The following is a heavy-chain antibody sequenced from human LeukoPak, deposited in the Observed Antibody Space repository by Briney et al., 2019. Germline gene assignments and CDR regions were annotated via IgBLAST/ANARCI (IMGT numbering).Heavy chain of an antibody. CDR3: ARGGVSRIAVAGTCAFDI. D-gene: IGHD6-19*01. V-gene: IGHV3-21*01. CDR1: GFTLSNYG. CDR2: ISSSSSDK. J-gene: IGHJ3*02. Sequence: PGGSLRLSCAASGFTLSNYGLNWVRQAPGKGLEWVSSISSSSSDKYYADSVKGRFTISRDNAKNSLYLQMNSLRAEDTAVYYCARGGVSRIAVAGTCAFDIWGQGTMVTVSS.